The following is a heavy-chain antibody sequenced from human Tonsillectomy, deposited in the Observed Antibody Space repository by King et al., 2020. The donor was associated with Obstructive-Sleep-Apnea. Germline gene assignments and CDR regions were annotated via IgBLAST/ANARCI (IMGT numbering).Heavy chain of an antibody. J-gene: IGHJ4*02. Sequence: VQLVESGGGVVQPGRSLRLSCAASGFTFSSYGLHWVRQAPGKGLEWVAVISYDGSNKYYADSGKGRFTIPRDNSKNTLYLQMNSLRAEDTAVYYCAKATYGSGSYYLDYWGQGTLVTVSS. CDR3: AKATYGSGSYYLDY. D-gene: IGHD3-10*01. CDR1: GFTFSSYG. V-gene: IGHV3-30*18. CDR2: ISYDGSNK.